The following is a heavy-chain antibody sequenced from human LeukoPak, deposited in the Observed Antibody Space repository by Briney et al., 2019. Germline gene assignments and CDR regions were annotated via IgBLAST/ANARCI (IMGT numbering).Heavy chain of an antibody. D-gene: IGHD3-10*01. CDR1: GYTFTSYA. Sequence: VASVKVSCKASGYTFTSYAMHWVRQAPGQRLEWMGWINAGNGNTKYSQKFQGRVTITRDTSASTAYMELSSLRSEDTAVYYCARQAPMVRGVYFDYWGQGTLVTVSS. J-gene: IGHJ4*02. V-gene: IGHV1-3*01. CDR2: INAGNGNT. CDR3: ARQAPMVRGVYFDY.